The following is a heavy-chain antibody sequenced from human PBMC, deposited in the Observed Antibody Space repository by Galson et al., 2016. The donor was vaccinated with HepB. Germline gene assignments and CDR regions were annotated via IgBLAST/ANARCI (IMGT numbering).Heavy chain of an antibody. V-gene: IGHV1-46*01. D-gene: IGHD1-26*01. J-gene: IGHJ4*02. Sequence: SVKVSCKASGYTFTSYYMHWVQQAPGQGLEWMGIINPSGGSTSYAQKFQGSVTMTRDTSTSTVYMELSSLRSEDTAVYYCASGLVGARHFDCWGQGTLVTVSS. CDR1: GYTFTSYY. CDR2: INPSGGST. CDR3: ASGLVGARHFDC.